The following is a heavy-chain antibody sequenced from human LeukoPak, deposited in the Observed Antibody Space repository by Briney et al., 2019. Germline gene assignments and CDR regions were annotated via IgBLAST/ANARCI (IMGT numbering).Heavy chain of an antibody. J-gene: IGHJ3*02. D-gene: IGHD3-10*01. V-gene: IGHV3-23*01. CDR1: GFTFSSYA. CDR3: ARVWDYYGSGDI. CDR2: ISGSGGST. Sequence: PGGSLRLSCAASGFTFSSYAMSWVRQAPGKGLEWVSAISGSGGSTYYADSVKGRFTISRDNSKNTLYLQMNSLRAEDTAVYYCARVWDYYGSGDIWGQGTLVTVSS.